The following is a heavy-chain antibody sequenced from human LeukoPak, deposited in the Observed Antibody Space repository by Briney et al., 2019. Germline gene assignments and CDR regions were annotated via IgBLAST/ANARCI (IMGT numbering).Heavy chain of an antibody. V-gene: IGHV3-21*01. Sequence: KTGGSLRLSCAASGFTFSNYWMHWVRQAPGKGLERVSSISYLSSHVYYGDSVKGRFSISRDNAKNSLYLQMNSLGAEDTAIYYCGRAFPPLRTSSAGDLWGQGILVTVSS. CDR3: GRAFPPLRTSSAGDL. CDR2: ISYLSSHV. J-gene: IGHJ4*02. D-gene: IGHD3-16*01. CDR1: GFTFSNYW.